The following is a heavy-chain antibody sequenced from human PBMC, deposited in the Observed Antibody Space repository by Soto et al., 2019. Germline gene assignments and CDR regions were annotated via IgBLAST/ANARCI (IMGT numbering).Heavy chain of an antibody. CDR1: GGTFSSYA. J-gene: IGHJ4*02. D-gene: IGHD2-15*01. CDR2: IIPIFGTA. V-gene: IGHV1-69*06. CDR3: ARGEYCRGGSCPPDY. Sequence: QVQLVQSGAEVKKPGSSVKVSCKASGGTFSSYAISWVRQAPGQGLEWMGGIIPIFGTANYAQKFQGRFTITAEKSPSTAYMELSSLRSEATAVYYCARGEYCRGGSCPPDYWGQGTLVTVSS.